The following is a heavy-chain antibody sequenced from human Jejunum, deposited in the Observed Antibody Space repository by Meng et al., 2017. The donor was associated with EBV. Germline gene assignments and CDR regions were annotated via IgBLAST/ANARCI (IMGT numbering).Heavy chain of an antibody. CDR1: GYIFSDYY. CDR2: VDPQDDET. V-gene: IGHV1-69-2*01. CDR3: ALVLRARFNYFDP. J-gene: IGHJ5*02. D-gene: IGHD4/OR15-4a*01. Sequence: EVQLIQSGAEVKKPGATVKISCKVSGYIFSDYYIHWVRQAPGEGLEWMGLVDPQDDETLYAEKFQDRVTITADTSPDTAYMELSSLRSEDTAIYYCALVLRARFNYFDPWGQGTLVTVSS.